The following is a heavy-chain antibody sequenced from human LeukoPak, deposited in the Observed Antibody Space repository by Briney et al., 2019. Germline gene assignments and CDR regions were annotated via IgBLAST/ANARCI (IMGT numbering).Heavy chain of an antibody. CDR3: AADRKTVGTIGAYVF. Sequence: ASVTVSCKVPENTLTELHMYWVRQTPGKGLEWMGGFGPDDTETVYAQKFQGRVTMTEDASTDTAYMQLSSLKSDDTAVYYCAADRKTVGTIGAYVFWGQGTLVTVSS. D-gene: IGHD1-26*01. CDR2: FGPDDTET. V-gene: IGHV1-24*01. CDR1: ENTLTELH. J-gene: IGHJ4*02.